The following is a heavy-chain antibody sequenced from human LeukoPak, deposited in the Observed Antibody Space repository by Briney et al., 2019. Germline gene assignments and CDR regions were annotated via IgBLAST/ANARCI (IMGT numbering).Heavy chain of an antibody. J-gene: IGHJ3*02. V-gene: IGHV4-59*12. Sequence: SETLSLTCTVSGGSISSYYWSWIRQPPGKGLEWIGYVYYSGTTNYNPSLKSRVTISVDTSKNQFSLKLSSVTAADTAVYYCARISVDDAFDIWGQGTMVTVSS. CDR3: ARISVDDAFDI. CDR2: VYYSGTT. CDR1: GGSISSYY. D-gene: IGHD5/OR15-5a*01.